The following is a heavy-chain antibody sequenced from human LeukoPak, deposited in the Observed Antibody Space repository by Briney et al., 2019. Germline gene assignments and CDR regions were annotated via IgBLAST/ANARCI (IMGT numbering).Heavy chain of an antibody. CDR2: ISAYNGNT. CDR1: GYTFTSYG. Sequence: ASVKVSCKASGYTFTSYGISWVRQAPGQGLEWMGWISAYNGNTNYAQKLQGRVTMTTDTSTSTAYMELSSLRSEDTAVYYCAADDIYSSSWYYWGQGTLVTVSS. D-gene: IGHD6-13*01. J-gene: IGHJ4*02. V-gene: IGHV1-18*01. CDR3: AADDIYSSSWYY.